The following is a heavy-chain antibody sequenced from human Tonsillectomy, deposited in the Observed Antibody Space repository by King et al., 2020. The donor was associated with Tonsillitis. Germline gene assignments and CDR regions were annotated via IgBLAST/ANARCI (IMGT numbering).Heavy chain of an antibody. CDR3: AKDYSNYGMDV. Sequence: VQLVESGGGVVQPGGSLRLSCAASGFSFSSSGMHWARQAPGKGLEWVAFIRYDGSKKYYADSEKGRFTISRDNSKNTLYLQMNNLRAEDTAVYYCAKDYSNYGMDVWGQGTTVTAS. CDR2: IRYDGSKK. J-gene: IGHJ6*02. CDR1: GFSFSSSG. D-gene: IGHD4-11*01. V-gene: IGHV3-30*02.